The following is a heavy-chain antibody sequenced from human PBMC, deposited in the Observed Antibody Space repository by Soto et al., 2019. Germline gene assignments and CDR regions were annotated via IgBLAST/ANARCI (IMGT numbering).Heavy chain of an antibody. CDR3: ARRGVPAATRYGYYYYGMDV. CDR2: IYYSGST. D-gene: IGHD2-2*01. CDR1: CGSVSSGSYY. J-gene: IGHJ6*02. V-gene: IGHV4-61*01. Sequence: SETLSLTCTVSCGSVSSGSYYWSWIRQPPGKGLEWIGYIYYSGSTNYNPSLKSRVTISVDTSKNQFSLKLSSVTAADTAVYYCARRGVPAATRYGYYYYGMDVWGQGTTVTVSS.